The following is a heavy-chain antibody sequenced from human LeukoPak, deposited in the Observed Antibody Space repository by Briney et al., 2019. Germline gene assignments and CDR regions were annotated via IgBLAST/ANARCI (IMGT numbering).Heavy chain of an antibody. CDR1: GYTFTSYG. V-gene: IGHV1-18*01. J-gene: IGHJ6*03. CDR3: ARRERGTSSWYLGYYYYYVDV. Sequence: ASVKVSCKASGYTFTSYGISWVRQAPGQGLEWMGWINTYNGNTNYAQKLQGRVTMTTDTSTSTAYMELRSLRSDDTAVYYCARRERGTSSWYLGYYYYYVDVWGKGTTVTVSS. D-gene: IGHD6-13*01. CDR2: INTYNGNT.